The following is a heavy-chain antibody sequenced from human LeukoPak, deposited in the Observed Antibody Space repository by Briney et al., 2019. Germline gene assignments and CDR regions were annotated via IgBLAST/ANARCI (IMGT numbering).Heavy chain of an antibody. CDR3: ARRSYDFWSGYGNWFDP. D-gene: IGHD3-3*01. CDR1: GGSISSSSYY. Sequence: SETLSLTCTVSGGSISSSSYYLGWIRQPPGKGLEWIGSIYYSGSTYYNPSLKSRVTISVDTSKNQFSLKLSSVTAADTAVYYCARRSYDFWSGYGNWFDPWGQGTLVTVSS. CDR2: IYYSGST. V-gene: IGHV4-39*01. J-gene: IGHJ5*02.